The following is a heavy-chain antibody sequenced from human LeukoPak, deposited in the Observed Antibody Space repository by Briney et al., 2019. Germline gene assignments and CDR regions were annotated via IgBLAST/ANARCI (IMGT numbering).Heavy chain of an antibody. Sequence: GASVKVSCKVSGYTLTELSMHWVRQAPGKGLEWMGGFDPEDGGTIYAQKFQGRVTMTEDTSTDTAYMELSSLRSEDTAVYYCATVGHSSGWYYFDYWGQGTLVTVSS. J-gene: IGHJ4*02. D-gene: IGHD6-19*01. CDR1: GYTLTELS. CDR3: ATVGHSSGWYYFDY. CDR2: FDPEDGGT. V-gene: IGHV1-24*01.